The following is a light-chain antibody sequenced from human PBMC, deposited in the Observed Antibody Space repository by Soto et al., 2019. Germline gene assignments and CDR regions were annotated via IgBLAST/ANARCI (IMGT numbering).Light chain of an antibody. CDR1: QSVSSIY. J-gene: IGKJ1*01. Sequence: EIVLTHSPGTLSLSPWEIATLSCRASQSVSSIYLAWYQQKPGQAPSLLIYATSNRATGTPARFSGGGSGTDFTLTISNLEPEDFAVYYCQQRSDWPWTFGQGTKVDIK. V-gene: IGKV3D-20*02. CDR2: ATS. CDR3: QQRSDWPWT.